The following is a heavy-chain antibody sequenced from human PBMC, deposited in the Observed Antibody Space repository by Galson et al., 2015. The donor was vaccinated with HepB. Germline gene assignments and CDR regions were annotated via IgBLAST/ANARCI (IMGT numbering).Heavy chain of an antibody. CDR3: ASLISGRGDLPPH. Sequence: SLRLSCAASAFTFSSYSMNWVRQAPGKGLEWVSSISSSSSYIYYADSVKGRFTISRDNAKNSLYLQMNSLRAEDTAVYYCASLISGRGDLPPHWGQGTLVTVSS. V-gene: IGHV3-21*01. CDR2: ISSSSSYI. J-gene: IGHJ4*02. D-gene: IGHD1-26*01. CDR1: AFTFSSYS.